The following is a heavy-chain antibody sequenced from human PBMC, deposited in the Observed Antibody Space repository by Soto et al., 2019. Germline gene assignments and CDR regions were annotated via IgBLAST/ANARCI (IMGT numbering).Heavy chain of an antibody. CDR2: ISSSGSTI. J-gene: IGHJ3*02. V-gene: IGHV3-11*01. D-gene: IGHD1-26*01. Sequence: GGSLRLSCVASGFTFSDYYMSWIRQAPGKGLEWVSYISSSGSTIYYADSVKGRFTISRDNAKNSLYLQMNSLRAEDTAVYYCARDPTGGANDAFDIWGQGTMVTVSS. CDR3: ARDPTGGANDAFDI. CDR1: GFTFSDYY.